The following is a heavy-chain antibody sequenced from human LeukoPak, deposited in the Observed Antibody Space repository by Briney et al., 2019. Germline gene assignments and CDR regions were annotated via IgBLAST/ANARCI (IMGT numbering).Heavy chain of an antibody. V-gene: IGHV1-3*03. CDR2: INDGDGNT. CDR3: AREGSSYDSSGYYWYFDL. D-gene: IGHD3-22*01. Sequence: ASVKVSCTASGYTFTSYAVHWVRRAPGQSLEWMGYINDGDGNTKYSQEFQGRVTITRDTSASTAYMELSSLRSEDMAVYYCAREGSSYDSSGYYWYFDLWGRGTLVTVSS. J-gene: IGHJ2*01. CDR1: GYTFTSYA.